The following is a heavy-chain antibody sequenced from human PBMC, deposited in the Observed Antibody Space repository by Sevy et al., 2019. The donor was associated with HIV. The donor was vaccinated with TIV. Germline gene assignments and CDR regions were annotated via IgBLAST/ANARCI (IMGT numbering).Heavy chain of an antibody. CDR2: ISGSGDTT. J-gene: IGHJ6*02. Sequence: GGSLRLSCAASGFNFINYGMSWVRQATGKGLEWVSVISGSGDTTNYADSVKGRFVISRDNSKNTMYLQLNSLRAEDTAVYYCAKDIRVALVVPSPGYGMDVWGHGTSVTVSS. D-gene: IGHD2-15*01. CDR3: AKDIRVALVVPSPGYGMDV. V-gene: IGHV3-23*01. CDR1: GFNFINYG.